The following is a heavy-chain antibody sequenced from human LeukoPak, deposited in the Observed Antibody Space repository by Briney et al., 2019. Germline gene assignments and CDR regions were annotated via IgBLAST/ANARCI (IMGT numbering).Heavy chain of an antibody. J-gene: IGHJ4*02. Sequence: AGGSLSLSCAASGFTSSTYEMNWVRQAPGKGLEWVSYISDTGGTIYYADSVKGRFTISRDNAKNSLYLQMNSLRAEDTAVYYCARAHTEQELVFNLDYWGQGTLVTVSS. CDR3: ARAHTEQELVFNLDY. CDR2: ISDTGGTI. CDR1: GFTSSTYE. V-gene: IGHV3-48*03. D-gene: IGHD6-13*01.